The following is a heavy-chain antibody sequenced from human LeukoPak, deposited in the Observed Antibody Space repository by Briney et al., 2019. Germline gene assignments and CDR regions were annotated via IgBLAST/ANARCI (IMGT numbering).Heavy chain of an antibody. CDR1: GYTLTSYD. CDR3: ARSNMVRGVIISRPLDY. V-gene: IGHV1-8*01. D-gene: IGHD3-10*01. J-gene: IGHJ4*02. CDR2: MNPNSGNT. Sequence: ASVKVSCKASGYTLTSYDINWVRQATGQGLEWMGWMNPNSGNTGYAQKFQGRVTMTRNTSISTAYMELSSLRYEDTAVYYCARSNMVRGVIISRPLDYWGQGTLVTVSS.